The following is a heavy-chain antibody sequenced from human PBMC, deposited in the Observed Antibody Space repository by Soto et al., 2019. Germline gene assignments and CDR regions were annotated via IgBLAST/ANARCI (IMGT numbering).Heavy chain of an antibody. D-gene: IGHD3-3*01. J-gene: IGHJ5*02. CDR1: GGSISSYY. CDR3: ARVEVRYDFWSGYHTYNWIDL. CDR2: IYYSGST. V-gene: IGHV4-59*01. Sequence: SETLSLTCTVSGGSISSYYWSWIRQPPGKGLEWIGYIYYSGSTNYNPSLKSRVTISVDTSKNQFSLKLSSVTAADTAVYYCARVEVRYDFWSGYHTYNWIDLSGQGTLVTVSS.